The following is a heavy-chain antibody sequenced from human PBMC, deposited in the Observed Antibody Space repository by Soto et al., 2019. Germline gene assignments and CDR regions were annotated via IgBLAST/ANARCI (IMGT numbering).Heavy chain of an antibody. D-gene: IGHD5-18*01. CDR1: SGSISTYY. V-gene: IGHV4-59*01. Sequence: SETLSLTCTVSSGSISTYYWSWIRQPPGKGLEWIGYIYYTGSTNYNPSLKTRVAISMDTSTSTAYMELRSLRSDDTAVYYCARAGVDTAMVDFDYWGQGTLVNVSS. CDR3: ARAGVDTAMVDFDY. CDR2: IYYTGST. J-gene: IGHJ4*02.